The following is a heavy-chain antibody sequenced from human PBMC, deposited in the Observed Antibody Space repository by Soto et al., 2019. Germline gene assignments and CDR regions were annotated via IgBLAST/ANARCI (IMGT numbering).Heavy chain of an antibody. CDR3: ARGPLSEDRVYYYYGMDV. CDR1: GGAINSHY. J-gene: IGHJ6*02. D-gene: IGHD3-22*01. Sequence: PSETLSLTCSVSGGAINSHYWTWIRQPPGEGLEWIGYIYYSGSTNYNPALKSRVTMTRDTSISTVYMELSRLRSDDTAVYYCARGPLSEDRVYYYYGMDVWGQVTTVTVSS. CDR2: IYYSGST. V-gene: IGHV4-59*11.